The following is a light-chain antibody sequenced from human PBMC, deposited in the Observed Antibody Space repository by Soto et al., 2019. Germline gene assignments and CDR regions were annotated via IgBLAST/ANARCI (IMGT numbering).Light chain of an antibody. J-gene: IGLJ2*01. Sequence: SYELTQPPSVSVSPGQTASITCSGDKLGDKYACWYQQKPGQSPVLVIYQDSKRPSGIPERFSGSNSGNTATLTISGTQAMDEADYYCQAWDSSPLVVFGGGTKVTVL. CDR3: QAWDSSPLVV. CDR2: QDS. CDR1: KLGDKY. V-gene: IGLV3-1*01.